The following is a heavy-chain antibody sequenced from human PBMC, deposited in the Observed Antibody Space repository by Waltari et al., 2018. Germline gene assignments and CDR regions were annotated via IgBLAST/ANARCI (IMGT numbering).Heavy chain of an antibody. CDR2: VHHSGKT. CDR3: AGDRAIGLFFDY. J-gene: IGHJ4*02. Sequence: WGGGSPGEGLRWIDDVHHSGKTHYNPSLPRRGDKSVDKPKIQFCLNLNSVTAADTAVYYCAGDRAIGLFFDYWGRGTLVTVSS. D-gene: IGHD2-2*01. V-gene: IGHV4-4*02.